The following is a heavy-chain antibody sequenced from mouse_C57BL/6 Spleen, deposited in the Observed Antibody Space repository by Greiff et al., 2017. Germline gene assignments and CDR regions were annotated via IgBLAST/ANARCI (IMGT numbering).Heavy chain of an antibody. CDR1: GYSITSGYD. V-gene: IGHV3-1*01. CDR3: ARGGNSSWFAY. J-gene: IGHJ3*01. Sequence: EVQRVESGPGMVKPSQSLYLTCTVTGYSITSGYDWHWIRHFPGNKLEWMGYISYSGSTNYNPSLKSRISITHDTSKNHFFLKLNSVTTEDTATYYCARGGNSSWFAYWGQGTLVTVSA. D-gene: IGHD2-1*01. CDR2: ISYSGST.